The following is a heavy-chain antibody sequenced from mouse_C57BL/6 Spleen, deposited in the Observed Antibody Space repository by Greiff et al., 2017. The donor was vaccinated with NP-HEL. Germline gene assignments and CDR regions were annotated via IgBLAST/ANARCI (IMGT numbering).Heavy chain of an antibody. CDR1: GYSFTGYY. CDR3: AGEDYSNGVYAMDY. CDR2: INPSTGGT. D-gene: IGHD2-5*01. V-gene: IGHV1-42*01. Sequence: VHVKQSGPELVKPGASVKISCKASGYSFTGYYMNWVKQSPEKSLEWIGEINPSTGGTTYNQKFKAKATLTVDKSSSTAYMQLKSLTSEDSAVYYCAGEDYSNGVYAMDYWGQGTSVTVSS. J-gene: IGHJ4*01.